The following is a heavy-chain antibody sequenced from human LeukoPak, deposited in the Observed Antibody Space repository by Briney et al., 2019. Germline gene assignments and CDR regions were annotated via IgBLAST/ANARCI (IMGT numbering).Heavy chain of an antibody. D-gene: IGHD3-9*01. Sequence: SETLSLTCAVCGGSFSGYHWSWIRQPPGKGLEWIGEINHSGSTNYNPSLKSRVTISVDTSKNQFSLKLSSVTAADTAVYYCASRYDILTPGSYNWFDPWGQGTLVTVSS. CDR2: INHSGST. V-gene: IGHV4-34*01. CDR1: GGSFSGYH. CDR3: ASRYDILTPGSYNWFDP. J-gene: IGHJ5*02.